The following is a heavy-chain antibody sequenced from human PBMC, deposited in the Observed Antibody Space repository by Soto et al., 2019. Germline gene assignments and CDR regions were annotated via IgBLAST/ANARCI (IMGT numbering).Heavy chain of an antibody. J-gene: IGHJ5*02. CDR2: IYSGGST. V-gene: IGHV3-53*01. Sequence: TGGSLRLSCAASGFTVSSNYMSWVRQAPGKGLEWVSVIYSGGSTYYADSVKGRFTISRDNSKNTLYLQMNSLRAEDTAVYYCARVRADIVVVPAAMRWFDPWGQGTLVTVSS. CDR3: ARVRADIVVVPAAMRWFDP. CDR1: GFTVSSNY. D-gene: IGHD2-2*01.